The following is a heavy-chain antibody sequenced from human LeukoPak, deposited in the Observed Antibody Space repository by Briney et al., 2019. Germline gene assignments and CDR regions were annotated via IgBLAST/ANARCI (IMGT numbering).Heavy chain of an antibody. CDR1: GYTLTELS. CDR2: FDPEDGET. D-gene: IGHD3-3*01. V-gene: IGHV1-24*01. J-gene: IGHJ3*02. CDR3: ASVPAVWSGYYTGGAFDI. Sequence: GASVKVSCKVSGYTLTELSMHWVRQAPGKGLEWMGGFDPEDGETIYAQKFQGRVTITAGESTSTAYMELSSLRSEDTAVYYCASVPAVWSGYYTGGAFDIWGQGTMVTVSS.